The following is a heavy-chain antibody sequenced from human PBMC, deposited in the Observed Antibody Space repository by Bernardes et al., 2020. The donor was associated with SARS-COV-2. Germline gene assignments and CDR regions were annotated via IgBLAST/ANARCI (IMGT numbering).Heavy chain of an antibody. D-gene: IGHD5-12*01. CDR3: ATDVVATVFDY. CDR1: GFTFSSYG. V-gene: IGHV3-30*03. J-gene: IGHJ4*02. CDR2: ISYDGSNK. Sequence: GGSLCLTCAASGFTFSSYGMHWVRQAPGKGLEWVAVISYDGSNKYYAASVKGRITISRDNYKHTLDLQMNSLSAEDTAVYYCATDVVATVFDYWGQGTLVTVSS.